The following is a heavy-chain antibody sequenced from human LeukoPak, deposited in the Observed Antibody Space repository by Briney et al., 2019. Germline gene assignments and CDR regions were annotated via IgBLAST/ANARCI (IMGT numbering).Heavy chain of an antibody. V-gene: IGHV1-46*01. CDR1: GYTSTNYY. J-gene: IGHJ5*02. Sequence: ASVKVSCKASGYTSTNYYMHWVRQTPGQGLEWMAIMNPGGGSTTYAQKLQGRATMTRDTSADTSTTTVYMELNSLRSEDTAVYYCARSPYCGSANCPFDLWGQGTLVTVSS. CDR3: ARSPYCGSANCPFDL. D-gene: IGHD2-2*01. CDR2: MNPGGGST.